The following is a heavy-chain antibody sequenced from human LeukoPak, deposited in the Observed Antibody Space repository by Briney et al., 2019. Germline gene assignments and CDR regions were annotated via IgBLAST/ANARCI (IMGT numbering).Heavy chain of an antibody. V-gene: IGHV3-23*01. CDR1: GFTFSSYA. CDR2: ISGSGGST. Sequence: PGGSLRLSCAASGFTFSSYAMSWVRQAPGKGLEWVSAISGSGGSTYYADSVKGRFTISRDNSKNTLCLQMNSLRAEDTAVYYCAKVGYCSSTSCYHWVEYYYGMDVWGQGTTVTVSS. D-gene: IGHD2-2*01. J-gene: IGHJ6*02. CDR3: AKVGYCSSTSCYHWVEYYYGMDV.